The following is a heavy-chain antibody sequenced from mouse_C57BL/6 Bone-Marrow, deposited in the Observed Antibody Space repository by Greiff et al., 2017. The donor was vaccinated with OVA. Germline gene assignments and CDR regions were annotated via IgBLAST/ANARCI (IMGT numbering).Heavy chain of an antibody. CDR2: ISSGGSYT. CDR3: ARRAVVEGFAY. J-gene: IGHJ3*01. V-gene: IGHV5-6*02. CDR1: GFTFSSYG. Sequence: EVKLVESGGDLVKPGGSLKLSCAASGFTFSSYGMSWVRQTPDKRLEWVATISSGGSYTYYPDSVKGRFTISRDNAKNTLYLQMSSLKSEDTAMYYCARRAVVEGFAYWGQGTLVTVSA. D-gene: IGHD1-1*01.